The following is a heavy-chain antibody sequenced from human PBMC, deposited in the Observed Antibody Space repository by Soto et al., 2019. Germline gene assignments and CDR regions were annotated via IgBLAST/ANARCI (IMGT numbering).Heavy chain of an antibody. CDR1: GDSVSSYSAA. D-gene: IGHD3-10*01. CDR2: TYYRSRFFS. Sequence: SQTLSLTCALSGDSVSSYSAAWNWIRQSPSGGLEWLGRTYYRSRFFSDYAESVKSRIIINPDTSKNQFSLQLKSVTPEDTAVYYCVRDRYSSSGWFDPWGQGTPVTVS. CDR3: VRDRYSSSGWFDP. V-gene: IGHV6-1*01. J-gene: IGHJ5*02.